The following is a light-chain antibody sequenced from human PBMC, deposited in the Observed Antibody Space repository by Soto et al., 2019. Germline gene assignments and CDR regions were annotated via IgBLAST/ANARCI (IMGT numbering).Light chain of an antibody. J-gene: IGKJ2*01. CDR1: QCISMD. CDR3: QQINSYPRT. V-gene: IGKV1-9*01. CDR2: AAS. Sequence: DIQLTQSPSFLSASVGDRVTITCRASQCISMDLAWYQQKPGKAPKLLIYAASTLQSGVPSRFSGSGSGTEFPLTISSLHPEDCATYYCQQINSYPRTFGQGTKLEI.